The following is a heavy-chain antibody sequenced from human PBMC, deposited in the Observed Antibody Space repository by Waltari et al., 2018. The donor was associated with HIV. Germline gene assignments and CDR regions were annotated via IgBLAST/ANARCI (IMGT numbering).Heavy chain of an antibody. CDR3: ARGDQWGLFMDSYYGLDV. V-gene: IGHV3-7*01. CDR2: INQDATKK. J-gene: IGHJ6*02. Sequence: EALLVQSGGGVVRPGGSLRLSWEGSPFWFSSYWMGWVRQASGKGLEWVANINQDATKKNYADSVKGRFSVSRDNGKYSVFLEMNRLRVQDTAVYFCARGDQWGLFMDSYYGLDVWGRGTTVIVSS. D-gene: IGHD1-26*01. CDR1: PFWFSSYW.